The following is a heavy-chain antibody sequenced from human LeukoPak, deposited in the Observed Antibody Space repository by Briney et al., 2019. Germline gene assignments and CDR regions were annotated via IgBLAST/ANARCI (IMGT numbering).Heavy chain of an antibody. D-gene: IGHD6-13*01. Sequence: PGGSLRLSCAASGFIFSSYAMSWVRQAPGKGLEWVSTISGSGGSTYYADSVKGRFTISRDNSKNTLYLQMNSLRAEDTAVYYCARVLKQQLPPGDYWGQGTLVTVSS. V-gene: IGHV3-23*01. CDR1: GFIFSSYA. J-gene: IGHJ4*02. CDR2: ISGSGGST. CDR3: ARVLKQQLPPGDY.